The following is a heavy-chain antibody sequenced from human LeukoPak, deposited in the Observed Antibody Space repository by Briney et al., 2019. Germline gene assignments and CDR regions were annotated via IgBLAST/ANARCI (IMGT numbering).Heavy chain of an antibody. CDR3: ARMDYYGSGTYHSWFDP. V-gene: IGHV4-61*02. Sequence: SETLSLTCTVSGDSISPGGYFWSWIRQPAGKGLEWIGRIYAGGKTNYNPSLRSRVTISVDTSRNQFSLKLNSVTAADTAVYYCARMDYYGSGTYHSWFDPWGQGTLVTVSS. D-gene: IGHD3-10*01. CDR2: IYAGGKT. J-gene: IGHJ5*02. CDR1: GDSISPGGYF.